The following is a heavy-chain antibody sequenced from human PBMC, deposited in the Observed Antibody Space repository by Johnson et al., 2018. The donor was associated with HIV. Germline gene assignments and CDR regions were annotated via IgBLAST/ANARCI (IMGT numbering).Heavy chain of an antibody. CDR3: AKDLSITMIVGDAFDI. CDR2: ITSSGATK. J-gene: IGHJ3*02. CDR1: GFTFSSYG. V-gene: IGHV3-48*03. D-gene: IGHD3-22*01. Sequence: VQLVESGGGVVQPGRSLRLSCAASGFTFSSYGMHWVRQAPGKGLEWVSYITSSGATKYYADSVKGRFTISRDNTENLVYLQMNILRAEDTAVYYCAKDLSITMIVGDAFDIWGQGTMVTVSS.